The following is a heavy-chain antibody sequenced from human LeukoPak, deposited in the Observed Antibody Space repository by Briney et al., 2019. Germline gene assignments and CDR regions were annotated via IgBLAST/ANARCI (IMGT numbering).Heavy chain of an antibody. V-gene: IGHV3-30*02. D-gene: IGHD1-26*01. J-gene: IGHJ5*02. CDR3: AKDQAGA. CDR1: GFTFSDYG. Sequence: GGSLRLSCAASGFTFSDYGMHWVHQAPGKGLEWVAFIRYDGSNQFYADSVKGRFTISRDNGKNTLYLQMNSLGAEDTAVYYCAKDQAGAWGQGTLVTVSS. CDR2: IRYDGSNQ.